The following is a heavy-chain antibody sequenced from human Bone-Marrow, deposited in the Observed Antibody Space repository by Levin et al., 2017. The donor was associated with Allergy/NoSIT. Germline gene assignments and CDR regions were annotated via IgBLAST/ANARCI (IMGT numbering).Heavy chain of an antibody. D-gene: IGHD2-2*01. Sequence: GGSLRLSCAASGFTFSSYWMSWVRQAPGKGLEWVANIKQDGSEKYYVDSVKGRFTISRDNAKNSLYLQMNSLRAEDTAVYYCARVVVVVPAATREYYFDYWGQGTLVTVSS. CDR1: GFTFSSYW. CDR3: ARVVVVVPAATREYYFDY. CDR2: IKQDGSEK. J-gene: IGHJ4*02. V-gene: IGHV3-7*03.